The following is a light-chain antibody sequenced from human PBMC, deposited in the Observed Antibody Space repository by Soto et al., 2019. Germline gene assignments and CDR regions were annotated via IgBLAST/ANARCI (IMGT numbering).Light chain of an antibody. V-gene: IGLV2-14*01. CDR1: SSDVGGYNY. Sequence: QSALTQPASVSGSPGQSITISCTGTSSDVGGYNYVSWYQQHPGKAPKLMIYEVSNRPSGVSNRFSGSKSRNTASLTISGLHAEDEADYYCSSYTSSSIDDVFGTGTKLTVL. CDR2: EVS. CDR3: SSYTSSSIDDV. J-gene: IGLJ1*01.